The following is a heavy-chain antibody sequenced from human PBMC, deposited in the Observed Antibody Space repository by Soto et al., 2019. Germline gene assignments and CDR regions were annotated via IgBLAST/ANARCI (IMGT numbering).Heavy chain of an antibody. CDR2: INDSGST. J-gene: IGHJ6*02. Sequence: SETLSLTCAVEGGSFNDDYWSWIRQSPGKGLEWIGEINDSGSTYYNPSLNSRVTVSVDTSKNQFSLKVTSVTAADTAVYYCARLHGYCISSSCHGHYAMDVWGQGTTVTVSS. V-gene: IGHV4-34*01. CDR1: GGSFNDDY. CDR3: ARLHGYCISSSCHGHYAMDV. D-gene: IGHD2-2*01.